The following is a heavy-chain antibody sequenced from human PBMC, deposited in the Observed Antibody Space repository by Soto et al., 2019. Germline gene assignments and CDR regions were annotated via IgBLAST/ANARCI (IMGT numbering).Heavy chain of an antibody. V-gene: IGHV3-13*05. CDR2: ISAAGDP. CDR1: GFTFRNYD. Sequence: VQLVESGGGVVQPERSLRLSCAASGFTFRNYDMHWVRQGTGKGLEWVSGISAAGDPDYADSVEGRFTISRENAQNSFFLQMNSLRVGDTAVYYCARTDRDFYGLDVWGQGTTVIVSS. CDR3: ARTDRDFYGLDV. J-gene: IGHJ6*02.